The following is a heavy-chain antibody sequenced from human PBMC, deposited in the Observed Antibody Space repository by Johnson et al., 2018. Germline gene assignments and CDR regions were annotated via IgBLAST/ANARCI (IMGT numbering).Heavy chain of an antibody. CDR1: GFTFSSYS. CDR2: ISSSSSYI. CDR3: AREVSAVGIAPAEYFQH. Sequence: VQLVQSGGGLVKPGGSLRLSCAASGFTFSSYSMNWVRQAPGKGLEWVSSISSSSSYIYYAYSVKGRFTSSRDNAKNSLYLQMNSLRSEDTAVYYCAREVSAVGIAPAEYFQHWGQGTLVTVSS. D-gene: IGHD6-13*01. V-gene: IGHV3-21*04. J-gene: IGHJ1*01.